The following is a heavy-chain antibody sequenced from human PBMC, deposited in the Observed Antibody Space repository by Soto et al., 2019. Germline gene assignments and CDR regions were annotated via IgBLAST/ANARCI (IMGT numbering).Heavy chain of an antibody. D-gene: IGHD6-19*01. CDR1: GGSISSYY. V-gene: IGHV4-59*01. CDR3: ARGTSGWSYYFDY. J-gene: IGHJ4*02. Sequence: SETLSLTCTVSGGSISSYYWSWIRQPPGKGLEWIGYIYYSGSTNYNPSLKSRVTISVDTSKNQFSLKLSSVTAADTAVYYCARGTSGWSYYFDYLGQGTLVTGS. CDR2: IYYSGST.